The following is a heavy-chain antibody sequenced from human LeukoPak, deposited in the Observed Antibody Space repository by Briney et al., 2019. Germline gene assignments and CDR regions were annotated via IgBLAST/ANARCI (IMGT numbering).Heavy chain of an antibody. J-gene: IGHJ4*02. CDR3: AKGYSPLTPTAVGH. CDR1: GFNFKDYS. D-gene: IGHD2-21*02. CDR2: ISYNNAFI. V-gene: IGHV3-9*01. Sequence: SGGSLRLSCAASGFNFKDYSMHWVRQAPGKGLEWVAGISYNNAFIRYADPVRGRFTISRDNAKDSLYLQMDSLTVEDTALYFCAKGYSPLTPTAVGHWGQGTLVTVSS.